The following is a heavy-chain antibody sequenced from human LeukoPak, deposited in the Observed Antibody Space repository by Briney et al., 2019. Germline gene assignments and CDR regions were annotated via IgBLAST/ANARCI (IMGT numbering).Heavy chain of an antibody. V-gene: IGHV3-48*01. Sequence: PGGSLRLSCAASGFTFSSYSMNWVRQAPGKGLEWVSYSGGSTNTIYYADSVKGRFTISRDNAKNSLYLQMNSLRAEDTAVYYCAALVGATLAGVYYFDYWGQGTLVTVSS. J-gene: IGHJ4*02. CDR3: AALVGATLAGVYYFDY. CDR2: SGGSTNTI. D-gene: IGHD1-26*01. CDR1: GFTFSSYS.